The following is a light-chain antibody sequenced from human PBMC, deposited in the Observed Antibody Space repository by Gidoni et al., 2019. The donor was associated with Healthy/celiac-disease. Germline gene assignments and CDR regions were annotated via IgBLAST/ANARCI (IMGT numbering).Light chain of an antibody. CDR3: QQRSNWALT. J-gene: IGKJ4*01. V-gene: IGKV3-11*01. Sequence: EIVLPQSPATLSLSPGERATISCRASQSVRRYLAWYQQKPGQAPRLLIYDASNWATGIPARFSGSGSGTDFTLTISSLEPEDFAVYYCQQRSNWALTFGGGTKVEIK. CDR2: DAS. CDR1: QSVRRY.